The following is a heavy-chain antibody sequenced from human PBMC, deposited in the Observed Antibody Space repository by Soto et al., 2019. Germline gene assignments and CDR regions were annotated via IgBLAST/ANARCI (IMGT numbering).Heavy chain of an antibody. J-gene: IGHJ5*02. CDR2: IIPIFGTT. D-gene: IGHD3-22*01. CDR1: GGTFGSDA. Sequence: SVKVSCKALGGTFGSDAITWVRQAPGQGLEWVGRIIPIFGTTNYAQNLQGRVTISADKSTLTSYMELHSLTSDDTALYYCARDRTDSGYYTNWLDPWGQGTQVTVSS. V-gene: IGHV1-69*06. CDR3: ARDRTDSGYYTNWLDP.